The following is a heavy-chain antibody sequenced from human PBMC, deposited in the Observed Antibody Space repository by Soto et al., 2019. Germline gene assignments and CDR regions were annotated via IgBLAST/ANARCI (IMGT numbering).Heavy chain of an antibody. Sequence: QVQLVQSGAEVKKPGSSVKVSCKASGGTFSSYAISWLRQAPGQGLAWMGGIIPMFGTANYAQKFQGRVTITADESTSTAYMELSSLRSEDTAVYYCARDSGGTTVAFGMDVWGQGTTATVSS. CDR3: ARDSGGTTVAFGMDV. J-gene: IGHJ6*02. V-gene: IGHV1-69*01. CDR1: GGTFSSYA. CDR2: IIPMFGTA. D-gene: IGHD4-17*01.